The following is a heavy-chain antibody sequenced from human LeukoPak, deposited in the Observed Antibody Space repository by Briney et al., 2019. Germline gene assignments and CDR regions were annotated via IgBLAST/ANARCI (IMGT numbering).Heavy chain of an antibody. CDR2: IYYSGST. V-gene: IGHV4-59*12. J-gene: IGHJ4*02. Sequence: PSETLSLTCTVSGGSISSYYWSWIRQPPGKGLEWIGYIYYSGSTYYNPSLKRRVTISVDKSENQFSLKLSSVTAADTAVYYCARAPGYSSGWNPYYFDYWGQGTLVTVSS. CDR3: ARAPGYSSGWNPYYFDY. D-gene: IGHD6-19*01. CDR1: GGSISSYY.